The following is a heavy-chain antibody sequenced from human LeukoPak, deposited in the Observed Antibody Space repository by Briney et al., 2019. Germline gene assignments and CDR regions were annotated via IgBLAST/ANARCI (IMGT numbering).Heavy chain of an antibody. CDR3: AKDSFITMIVVDNGGFDY. V-gene: IGHV3-30*02. D-gene: IGHD3-22*01. CDR2: IRYDGSNK. Sequence: GGSLRLSCAASGFTFSSYGMHWVRQAPGKGLEWVAFIRYDGSNKYYADSAKGRFTISRDNSKNTLYLQMNSLRAEGTAVYYCAKDSFITMIVVDNGGFDYWGQGTLVTVSS. J-gene: IGHJ4*02. CDR1: GFTFSSYG.